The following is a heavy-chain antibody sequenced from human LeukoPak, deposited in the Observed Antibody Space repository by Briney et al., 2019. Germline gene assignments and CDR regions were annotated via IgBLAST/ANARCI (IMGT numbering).Heavy chain of an antibody. CDR2: IYYSGST. V-gene: IGHV4-59*01. CDR1: GGSISSYY. CDR3: AREVLRGVVTRFSDY. J-gene: IGHJ4*02. Sequence: SETLSLTCTVSGGSISSYYWSWIRQPPGKGLEWIGYIYYSGSTNYNPSLKSRVTISVDTSKNQFSLKLSSVTAADTAVYYCAREVLRGVVTRFSDYWGQGTLVTVSS. D-gene: IGHD4-23*01.